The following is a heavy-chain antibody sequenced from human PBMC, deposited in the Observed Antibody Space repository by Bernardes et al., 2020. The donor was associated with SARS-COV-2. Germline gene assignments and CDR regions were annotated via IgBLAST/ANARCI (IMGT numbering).Heavy chain of an antibody. Sequence: ASVKVSCKASGYTFTGYYMHWVRQAPGQGLEWMGWINPNSGGTQYAQKFQGRVTMTRDTSISTAYMEVTRLISDDTAVYYCARDRGQWELLLYFDSWGQGTLVTVSS. J-gene: IGHJ4*02. D-gene: IGHD1-26*01. CDR2: INPNSGGT. CDR1: GYTFTGYY. V-gene: IGHV1-2*02. CDR3: ARDRGQWELLLYFDS.